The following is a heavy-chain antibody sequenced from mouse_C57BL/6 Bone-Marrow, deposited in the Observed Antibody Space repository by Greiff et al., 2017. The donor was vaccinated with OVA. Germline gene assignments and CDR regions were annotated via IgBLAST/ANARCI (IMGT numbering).Heavy chain of an antibody. CDR3: ARSPFAY. Sequence: QVQLQQSGAELVRPGTSVKVSCKASGYAFTNYLIEWVKQRPGQGLEWIGVINPGSGGTNYNEKLKGKATLTADKSSSTAYMQLSSLTSEDSAVYFCARSPFAYWGQGTLVTVSA. CDR1: GYAFTNYL. CDR2: INPGSGGT. J-gene: IGHJ3*01. V-gene: IGHV1-54*01.